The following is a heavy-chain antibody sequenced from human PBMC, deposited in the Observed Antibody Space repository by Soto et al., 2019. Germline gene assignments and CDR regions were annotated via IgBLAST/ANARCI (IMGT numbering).Heavy chain of an antibody. CDR1: GGSISSYY. V-gene: IGHV4-59*01. D-gene: IGHD2-15*01. CDR2: IYYSGST. CDR3: AFQMIRYCTGSNCYGWLDP. Sequence: SETLSLTCTVSGGSISSYYWSWIRQSPEKGLEWIGYIYYSGSTNYNPSLKSRVTISVDTSKNQFSLKMRSVTAADTAVYYCAFQMIRYCTGSNCYGWLDPWGQGTLVTVSS. J-gene: IGHJ5*02.